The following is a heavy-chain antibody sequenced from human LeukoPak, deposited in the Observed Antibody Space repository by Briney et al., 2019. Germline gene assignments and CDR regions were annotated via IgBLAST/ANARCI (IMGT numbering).Heavy chain of an antibody. V-gene: IGHV4-59*01. D-gene: IGHD1-26*01. J-gene: IGHJ4*02. CDR1: GGSISSYY. CDR2: IYYSGST. Sequence: SETLSLTCTVSGGSISSYYWSWIRQPPGKGLEWIGYIYYSGSTNYNPSLKSRVTISVDTSKNQFSLKLSSVTAADTAVYYCARETDGSYFGYWGQGTLVTVSS. CDR3: ARETDGSYFGY.